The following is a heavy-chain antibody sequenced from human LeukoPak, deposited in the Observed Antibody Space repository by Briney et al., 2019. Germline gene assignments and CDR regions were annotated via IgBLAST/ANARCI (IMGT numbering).Heavy chain of an antibody. CDR1: GFTFSSYA. Sequence: GGSLRLSCAASGFTFSSYAMHWVRQAPGKGLEWVAVISYDGSNKYYADSVKGRFTISRDNSKNTVYLQMNSLRSEDTAVYYCAKDPVAGSWTSGFDYWGQGTLVTVSS. CDR2: ISYDGSNK. CDR3: AKDPVAGSWTSGFDY. V-gene: IGHV3-30-3*01. D-gene: IGHD6-19*01. J-gene: IGHJ4*02.